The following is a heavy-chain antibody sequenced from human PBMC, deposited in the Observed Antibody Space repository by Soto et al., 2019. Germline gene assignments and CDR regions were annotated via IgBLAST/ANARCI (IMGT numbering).Heavy chain of an antibody. Sequence: EVQLVESGGGLVQPGGSLRLSCTASGFTFSSYWMHWVRQVPGRGLMWVSRISTDGSSTHYADSVKGRFTTSRDNAKNTPYLQLNSLRAEDTAVYYCARNRDGVDYWGQGTLVTVSS. J-gene: IGHJ4*02. CDR1: GFTFSSYW. V-gene: IGHV3-74*01. CDR3: ARNRDGVDY. CDR2: ISTDGSST.